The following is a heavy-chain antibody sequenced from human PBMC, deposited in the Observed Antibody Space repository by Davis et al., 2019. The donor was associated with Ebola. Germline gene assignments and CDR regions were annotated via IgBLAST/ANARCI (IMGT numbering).Heavy chain of an antibody. CDR1: GFTFSSYG. Sequence: GESLKISCAASGFTFSSYGMHWVRQAPGKGLEWVAVIWYDGSKKYYADSVKGRFTISRDNSKNTLYLQMNSLRAEDTAVYYCAHFGVTQNAYDSWGQGTMVTVSS. CDR2: IWYDGSKK. CDR3: AHFGVTQNAYDS. D-gene: IGHD3-10*01. V-gene: IGHV3-33*01. J-gene: IGHJ3*02.